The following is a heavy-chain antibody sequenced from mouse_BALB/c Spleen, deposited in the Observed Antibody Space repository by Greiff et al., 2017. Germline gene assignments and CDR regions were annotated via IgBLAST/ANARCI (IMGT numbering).Heavy chain of an antibody. CDR3: ARQGYGNSFYYAMDD. CDR2: IWSDGST. J-gene: IGHJ4*01. D-gene: IGHD2-10*02. CDR1: GFSLTSYG. V-gene: IGHV2-6-2*01. Sequence: QVQLQQSGPDLVAPSQSLSITCTVSGFSLTSYGVHWVRQPPGKGLEWLVVIWSDGSTTYNSALKSRLSISKDNSTSQVFLKMNSLQTDDTAMYYCARQGYGNSFYYAMDDWGQGTSVTVSS.